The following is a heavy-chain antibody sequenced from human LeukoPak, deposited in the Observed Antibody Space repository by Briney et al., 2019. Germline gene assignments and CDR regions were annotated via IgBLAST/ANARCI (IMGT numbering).Heavy chain of an antibody. CDR2: ISSSSSTI. CDR3: ARDYGDGAPDAFDT. CDR1: GFTFSSYA. V-gene: IGHV3-48*04. D-gene: IGHD4-17*01. Sequence: GGSLRLSCAASGFTFSSYAMNWVRQAPGKGLEWVSYISSSSSTIYYADSVKGRFTISRDNAKNSLYLQMNSLRAEDTAVYYCARDYGDGAPDAFDTWGQGTMVTVSS. J-gene: IGHJ3*02.